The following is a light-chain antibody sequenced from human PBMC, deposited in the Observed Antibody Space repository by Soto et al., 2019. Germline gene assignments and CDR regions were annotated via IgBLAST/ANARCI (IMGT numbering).Light chain of an antibody. Sequence: DIQMTQSPSTLSASVGDRVTITCRASQSISSWLAWYQQKPGKAPKLLIYKASSLESGVPSRFSGSGSGPEFNLTISSLQPDDFATYYCQQYNSYTWTFGQGTKVEIK. CDR1: QSISSW. CDR2: KAS. V-gene: IGKV1-5*03. J-gene: IGKJ1*01. CDR3: QQYNSYTWT.